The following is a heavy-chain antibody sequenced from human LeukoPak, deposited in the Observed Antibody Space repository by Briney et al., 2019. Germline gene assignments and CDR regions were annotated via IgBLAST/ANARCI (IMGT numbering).Heavy chain of an antibody. CDR3: VRDWYFDL. CDR1: GLTYSSYS. J-gene: IGHJ2*01. V-gene: IGHV3-48*02. CDR2: VSSGSNII. Sequence: GGSLRLSCAASGLTYSSYSMNWVRQAPAKGLEWVSYVSSGSNIIYYAESVKGRFTISRDNAKNSLYLQMNSLRDEDTAVYYCVRDWYFDLWGRGTRVTVSS.